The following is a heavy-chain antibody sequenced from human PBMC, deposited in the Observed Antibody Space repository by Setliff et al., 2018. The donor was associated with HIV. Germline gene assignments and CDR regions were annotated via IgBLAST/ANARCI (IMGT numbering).Heavy chain of an antibody. CDR2: ISYTGST. V-gene: IGHV4-39*01. CDR1: GGSINRSNYY. D-gene: IGHD3-9*01. CDR3: ARQTWEYYDTLTGYYRSPKNFDS. J-gene: IGHJ4*02. Sequence: LSLTCTVPGGSINRSNYYWGWIRQPPGKGLEWIGTISYTGSTYYDPSLKGQVTISLDTSKNQFFLKLSSVTAPDTAIYYCARQTWEYYDTLTGYYRSPKNFDSWGQGTLVTVSS.